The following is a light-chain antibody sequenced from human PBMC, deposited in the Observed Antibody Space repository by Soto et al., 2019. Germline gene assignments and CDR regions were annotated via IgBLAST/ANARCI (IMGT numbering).Light chain of an antibody. CDR3: QQYSDSPTWT. V-gene: IGKV3-20*01. CDR1: QSVTSSW. J-gene: IGKJ1*01. CDR2: DAS. Sequence: EIVLTQSPGTLSLSPGDRATLSCRASQSVTSSWLAWYQQKPGQAPRLLIYDASNRATGIPDRFRGSGSGTDFTLTISRLEPEDFAVYYCQQYSDSPTWTFGQGTNVEIK.